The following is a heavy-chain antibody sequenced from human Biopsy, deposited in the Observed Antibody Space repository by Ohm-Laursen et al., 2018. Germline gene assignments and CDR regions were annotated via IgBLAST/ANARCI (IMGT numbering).Heavy chain of an antibody. CDR3: AKGQDLRGGAEYFQH. D-gene: IGHD2-15*01. J-gene: IGHJ1*01. CDR1: GYTFTGQY. V-gene: IGHV1-2*02. Sequence: ASVTVSCKASGYTFTGQYLHWVRQVPGQGLEWMGWINPHSGTTKFAQDFQGRVTMTRDTSITTAYMELRRLRSDDTAVYYCAKGQDLRGGAEYFQHWGQGALVTVPS. CDR2: INPHSGTT.